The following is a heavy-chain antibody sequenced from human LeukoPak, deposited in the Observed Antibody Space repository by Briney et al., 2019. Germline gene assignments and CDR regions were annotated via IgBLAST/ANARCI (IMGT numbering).Heavy chain of an antibody. CDR1: GFTFSSYD. J-gene: IGHJ4*02. Sequence: GGSLRLSCAASGFTFSSYDIHWVRQATGKGLEWVSGIGTAGEIYYPGSVKGRFTISRDNSKNTLYLQMNSLRGEDTAVFYCARPHGYFAANFDYWGQGTLVTVSS. V-gene: IGHV3-13*01. D-gene: IGHD3-22*01. CDR3: ARPHGYFAANFDY. CDR2: IGTAGEI.